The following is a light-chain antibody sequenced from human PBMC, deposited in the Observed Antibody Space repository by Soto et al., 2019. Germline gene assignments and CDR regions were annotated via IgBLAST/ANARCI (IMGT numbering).Light chain of an antibody. V-gene: IGKV3-15*01. CDR2: GAY. CDR1: QSVSSN. J-gene: IGKJ4*01. CDR3: QQYNNWPLT. Sequence: EIVMTQSPATLSVSPGERATLSCRASQSVSSNLAWYQQQPGQAPRLLISGAYTRATGFQARFSGSGSGTEFTLTIRSLQSEDFAVYYCQQYNNWPLTFGGGTKVDIK.